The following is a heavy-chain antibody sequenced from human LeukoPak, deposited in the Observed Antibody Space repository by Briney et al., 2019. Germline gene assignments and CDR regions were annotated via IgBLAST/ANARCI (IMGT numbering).Heavy chain of an antibody. CDR1: GFTFSSYS. CDR3: ARAMSSSRGPFDY. Sequence: GGSLRLSCAASGFTFSSYSMNWVRQAPGKGLEWVSSISSSSSYIYYADSVKVRFTISRDNAKNSLYLQMNILRAEDTAVYYCARAMSSSRGPFDYWGKGTLVTVSS. V-gene: IGHV3-21*01. CDR2: ISSSSSYI. J-gene: IGHJ4*02. D-gene: IGHD6-13*01.